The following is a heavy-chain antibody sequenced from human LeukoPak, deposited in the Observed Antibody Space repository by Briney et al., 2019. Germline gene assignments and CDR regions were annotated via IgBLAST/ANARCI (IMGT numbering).Heavy chain of an antibody. CDR3: AREVSEGFDF. Sequence: PGGSLRLSCAASGFTFSSYTMSWVRQAPGKGLEWISVISATGFTTHHTDSVKGRFTISRDNSKSILYLQMNSLRAEDTALYYCAREVSEGFDFWGQGTLVTVSS. J-gene: IGHJ4*02. V-gene: IGHV3-23*01. D-gene: IGHD3-22*01. CDR2: ISATGFTT. CDR1: GFTFSSYT.